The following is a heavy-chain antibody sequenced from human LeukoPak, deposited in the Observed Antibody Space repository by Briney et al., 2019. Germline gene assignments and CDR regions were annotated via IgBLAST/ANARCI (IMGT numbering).Heavy chain of an antibody. Sequence: HPGGSLRLSCAASGFTFSSQSMNWVRQAPGKGLEWVSYISSSSNTIYYADSVKGRFTISRDNAKNSLYLQMNSLRAEDTAVYYCAREADAYSGYDGSYFDYWGQGTLVTVSS. CDR1: GFTFSSQS. J-gene: IGHJ4*02. CDR3: AREADAYSGYDGSYFDY. V-gene: IGHV3-48*04. CDR2: ISSSSNTI. D-gene: IGHD5-12*01.